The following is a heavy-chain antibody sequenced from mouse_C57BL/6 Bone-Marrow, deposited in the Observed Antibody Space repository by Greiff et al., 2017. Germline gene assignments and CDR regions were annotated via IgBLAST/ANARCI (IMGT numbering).Heavy chain of an antibody. CDR1: GFNIKDDY. Sequence: EVQLQESGAELVRPGASVKLSCTASGFNIKDDYMHWVKQRPEQGLEWIGWIDPENGDTEYALKFQGKATITADTSSNTAYLQLSSLTSEDTAVYYCTTSGYYVGAYWGQGTLVTVSA. J-gene: IGHJ3*01. CDR2: IDPENGDT. CDR3: TTSGYYVGAY. D-gene: IGHD2-1*01. V-gene: IGHV14-4*01.